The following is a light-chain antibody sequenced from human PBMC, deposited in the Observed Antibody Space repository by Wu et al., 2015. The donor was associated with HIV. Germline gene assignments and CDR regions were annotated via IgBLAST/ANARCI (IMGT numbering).Light chain of an antibody. CDR1: QPVSVSY. V-gene: IGKV3-20*01. CDR2: GVS. Sequence: EIVLTQSPDSLTLSPGESATLSCRASQPVSVSYLGWYQQKSGQAPRLLIYGVSRRATGVPDKFSGRGSGTEFTLIINSLEPEDSAIYYCQQYGNAPYNFGQGSKVEIK. CDR3: QQYGNAPYN. J-gene: IGKJ2*01.